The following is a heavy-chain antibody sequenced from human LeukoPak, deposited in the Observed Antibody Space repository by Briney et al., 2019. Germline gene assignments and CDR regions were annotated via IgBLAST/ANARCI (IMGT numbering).Heavy chain of an antibody. CDR2: ISSSSSTI. CDR1: GFTFSSYS. Sequence: GGSLRLSCAASGFTFSSYSMNWVRQAPGKGLEWVSYISSSSSTIYYADSVKGRFTISRDNAKNSPYLQMNSLRAEDTAVYYCARNYYYGSGSYYFDYWGQGTLVTVSS. D-gene: IGHD3-10*01. V-gene: IGHV3-48*01. J-gene: IGHJ4*02. CDR3: ARNYYYGSGSYYFDY.